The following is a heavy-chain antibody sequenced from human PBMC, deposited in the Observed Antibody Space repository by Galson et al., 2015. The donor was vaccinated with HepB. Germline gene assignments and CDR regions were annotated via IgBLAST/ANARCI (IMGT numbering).Heavy chain of an antibody. V-gene: IGHV3-33*01. Sequence: SLRLSCAASGFTFRSYGMHWVRQAPDKGLEWVAVIWYDGSNKYHADSVKGRFTISRDNSKDTLYLQVDSLRAEDTAVYYCARDHYSSGWGNAFDIWGQGTMVTVSS. CDR1: GFTFRSYG. CDR3: ARDHYSSGWGNAFDI. CDR2: IWYDGSNK. J-gene: IGHJ3*02. D-gene: IGHD6-19*01.